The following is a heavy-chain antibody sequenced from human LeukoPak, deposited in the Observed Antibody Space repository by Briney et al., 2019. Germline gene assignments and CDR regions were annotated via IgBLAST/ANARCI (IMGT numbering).Heavy chain of an antibody. CDR2: ISSSSSYI. CDR3: ARGTIFGVVITLFDY. J-gene: IGHJ4*02. V-gene: IGHV3-21*01. D-gene: IGHD3-3*01. Sequence: VGSLRLSSASSLFAFSNYSMNWVRQAPGKGLEWVSSISSSSSYIYYPDSVKGGSTMCRDNPKNSLYLQMNSPRAEDTAVYYCARGTIFGVVITLFDYWGQGTLVTVSS. CDR1: LFAFSNYS.